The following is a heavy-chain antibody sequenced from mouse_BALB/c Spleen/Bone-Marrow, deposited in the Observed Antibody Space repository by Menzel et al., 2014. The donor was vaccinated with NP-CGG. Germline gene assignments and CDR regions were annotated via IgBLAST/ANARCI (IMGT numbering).Heavy chain of an antibody. CDR3: ARDGYGKRNYFDY. D-gene: IGHD2-1*01. J-gene: IGHJ2*01. V-gene: IGHV1-82*01. CDR1: GYAFSSSW. CDR2: IYPGDGDT. Sequence: LVESGASVKISCKASGYAFSSSWMNWVKQRPGQGLEWIGRIYPGDGDTNYNGKFKGKATLTADKSSSTAYMQLSSLTSVDSAVYFCARDGYGKRNYFDYWGQGTTLTVSS.